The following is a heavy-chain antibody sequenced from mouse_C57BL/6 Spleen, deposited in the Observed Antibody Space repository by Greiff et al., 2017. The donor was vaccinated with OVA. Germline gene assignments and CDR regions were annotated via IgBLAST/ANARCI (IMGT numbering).Heavy chain of an antibody. Sequence: EVNVVESEGGLVQPGSSMKLSCTASGFTFSDYYMAWVRQVPEKGLEWVANINYDGSSTYYLDSLKSRFIISRDNAKNILYLQMSSLKSEDTATYYCARAYYYGSSYWYFDVWGTGTTVTVSS. CDR1: GFTFSDYY. CDR3: ARAYYYGSSYWYFDV. CDR2: INYDGSST. J-gene: IGHJ1*03. V-gene: IGHV5-16*01. D-gene: IGHD1-1*01.